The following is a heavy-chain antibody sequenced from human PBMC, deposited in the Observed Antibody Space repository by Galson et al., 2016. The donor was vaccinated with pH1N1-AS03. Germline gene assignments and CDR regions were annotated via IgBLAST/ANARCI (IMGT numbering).Heavy chain of an antibody. CDR2: IASGGAET. CDR1: GFAFNDYA. J-gene: IGHJ6*02. D-gene: IGHD1-26*01. CDR3: VGGGFGQVYGLDA. Sequence: PRLSCAASGFAFNDYAMTWVRQPPGTGLEYVSSIASGGAETFSAESVKGRFPMSRDNSKHTVYQQMKSLEAEDTAVYKLVGGGFGQVYGLDAWGQGTTVIVSS. V-gene: IGHV3-23*01.